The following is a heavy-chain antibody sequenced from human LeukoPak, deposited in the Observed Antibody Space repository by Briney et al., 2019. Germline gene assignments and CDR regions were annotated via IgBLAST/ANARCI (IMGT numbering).Heavy chain of an antibody. CDR1: GYTFTGYY. J-gene: IGHJ5*02. Sequence: ASVKVSCKASGYTFTGYYMHWVRQAPGQGLEWMGWINPNSGGTNYAQKFQGRVTMTRDTSISTAYMELSRLRSDDTAVYYCARGDYYDSSGYESTYNWFAPWGQGTLVTVSS. CDR2: INPNSGGT. V-gene: IGHV1-2*02. D-gene: IGHD3-22*01. CDR3: ARGDYYDSSGYESTYNWFAP.